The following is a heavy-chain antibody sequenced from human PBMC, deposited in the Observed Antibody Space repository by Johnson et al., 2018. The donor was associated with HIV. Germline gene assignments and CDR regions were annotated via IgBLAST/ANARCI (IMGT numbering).Heavy chain of an antibody. CDR3: AKDHDYYDSSGSILGAFDI. Sequence: VLLVESGGGLAQPGGSLRLSCAATGFTLSNYWMHWVRQVPGKGLEWVSGISWNSGSIGYADSVKGRFTISRDNAKNSLYLQMNSLRAEDTALYYCAKDHDYYDSSGSILGAFDIWGQGTMVTVSS. J-gene: IGHJ3*02. CDR1: GFTLSNYW. D-gene: IGHD3-22*01. CDR2: ISWNSGSI. V-gene: IGHV3-9*01.